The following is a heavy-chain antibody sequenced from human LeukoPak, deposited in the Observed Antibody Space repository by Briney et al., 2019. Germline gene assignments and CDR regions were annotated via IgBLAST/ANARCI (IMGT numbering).Heavy chain of an antibody. CDR3: ARYPEVDTGTGPRFDY. Sequence: KPSETLSLTCTVSGGPISSSRYYWGWIRQPPGKGLEWIWSIYYSGNTYYNPSLKSRVPISVDTSKNQYSLKLSSVTAADTAVYYCARYPEVDTGTGPRFDYWGQGTLVTVSS. D-gene: IGHD5-18*01. CDR1: GGPISSSRYY. V-gene: IGHV4-39*07. J-gene: IGHJ4*02. CDR2: IYYSGNT.